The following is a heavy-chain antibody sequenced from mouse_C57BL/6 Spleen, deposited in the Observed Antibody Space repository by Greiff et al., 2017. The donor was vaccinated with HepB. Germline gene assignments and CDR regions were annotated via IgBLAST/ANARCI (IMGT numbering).Heavy chain of an antibody. CDR2: IDPSDSYT. D-gene: IGHD2-1*01. CDR1: GYTFTSYW. CDR3: ASWSEGYGNYDYYAMDY. Sequence: QVQLQQPGAELVMPGASVKLSCKASGYTFTSYWMHWVKQRPGQGLEWIGEIDPSDSYTNYNQKFKGKSTLTVDKSSSTAYMQLSSLTSEDSAVYYCASWSEGYGNYDYYAMDYWGQGTSVTVSS. V-gene: IGHV1-69*01. J-gene: IGHJ4*01.